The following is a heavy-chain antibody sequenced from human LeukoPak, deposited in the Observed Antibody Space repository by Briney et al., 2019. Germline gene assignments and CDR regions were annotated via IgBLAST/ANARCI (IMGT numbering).Heavy chain of an antibody. Sequence: ASVKVSCKASGYTFTGYYMHWVRQAPGQGLEWMGWINPNSGGTNYAQKFQGRVTMTRDTSISTAYMELGRLRSDDTAVYYCASTSYCTNGVCSTVAFDIWGQGTMVTVSS. J-gene: IGHJ3*02. CDR1: GYTFTGYY. V-gene: IGHV1-2*02. CDR2: INPNSGGT. CDR3: ASTSYCTNGVCSTVAFDI. D-gene: IGHD2-8*01.